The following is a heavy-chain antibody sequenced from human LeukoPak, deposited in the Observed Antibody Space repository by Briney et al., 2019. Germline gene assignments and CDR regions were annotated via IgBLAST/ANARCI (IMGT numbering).Heavy chain of an antibody. CDR3: ARDDYYDSSGYNYYYYYGMDV. Sequence: PGGSLRLSCAASGFTFSSYSTNWVRQAPGKGLEWVSSISSSSYIYYADPVKGRFTISRDNAKNSLYLQMNSLRAEDTAVYYCARDDYYDSSGYNYYYYYGMDVWGQGTTVTVSS. CDR2: ISSSSYI. D-gene: IGHD3-22*01. CDR1: GFTFSSYS. J-gene: IGHJ6*02. V-gene: IGHV3-21*01.